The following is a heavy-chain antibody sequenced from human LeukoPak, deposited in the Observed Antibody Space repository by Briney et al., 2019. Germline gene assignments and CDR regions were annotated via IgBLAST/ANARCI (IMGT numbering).Heavy chain of an antibody. V-gene: IGHV3-7*01. CDR1: VLPFSSYW. D-gene: IGHD3-9*01. CDR2: INQNGSER. CDR3: ATHDFLTGYPSFDF. J-gene: IGHJ4*02. Sequence: PGGSLRLSCAASVLPFSSYWMTWVRQAPGKGLEWVANINQNGSERYYVNSVKGRFTISRDNAKTSLYLQMGSLRVEDTGMYYCATHDFLTGYPSFDFWGQGTLVTVSS.